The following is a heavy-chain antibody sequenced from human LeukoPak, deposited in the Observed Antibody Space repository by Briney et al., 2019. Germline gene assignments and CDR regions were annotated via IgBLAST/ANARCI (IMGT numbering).Heavy chain of an antibody. V-gene: IGHV4-4*07. CDR2: IYTSGST. CDR3: ARELGYDYVLSDAFDI. Sequence: PSETLSLTCTVSGGSISSYYWSWIRQPAGKGLEWIGRIYTSGSTNYNPSLKSRVTMSVDTSKNQSSLKLSSVTAADTAVYYCARELGYDYVLSDAFDIWGQGTMVTVSS. D-gene: IGHD3-16*01. CDR1: GGSISSYY. J-gene: IGHJ3*02.